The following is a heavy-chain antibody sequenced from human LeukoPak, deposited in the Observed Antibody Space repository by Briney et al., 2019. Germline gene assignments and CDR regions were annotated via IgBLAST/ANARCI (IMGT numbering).Heavy chain of an antibody. D-gene: IGHD1-1*01. CDR3: TRRRSTGTTDD. J-gene: IGHJ4*01. V-gene: IGHV3-73*01. CDR2: IRSKANSYAT. CDR1: GFTFSGSA. Sequence: GGSLKLSCAASGFTFSGSAMHWVRQASGKGLEWVGRIRSKANSYATAYAASVKGRFTISRDDSKNTAYLQMNSLKTEDTAVYYCTRRRSTGTTDDWGHGTLVTVSS.